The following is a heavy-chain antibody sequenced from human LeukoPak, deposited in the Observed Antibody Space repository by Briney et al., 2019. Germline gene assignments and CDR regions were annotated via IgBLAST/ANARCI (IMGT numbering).Heavy chain of an antibody. D-gene: IGHD6-19*01. J-gene: IGHJ4*02. CDR3: ARHPMYSSGWYSYEIDY. CDR1: GGSISSYY. CDR2: IYYSGST. V-gene: IGHV4-59*08. Sequence: SETLSLACTVSGGSISSYYWSWIRHPPGKGLEWIGYIYYSGSTNYNPSLKSRVTMSVDTSKNQFSLKLSSVTAADTAVYYCARHPMYSSGWYSYEIDYWGQGTLVTVSS.